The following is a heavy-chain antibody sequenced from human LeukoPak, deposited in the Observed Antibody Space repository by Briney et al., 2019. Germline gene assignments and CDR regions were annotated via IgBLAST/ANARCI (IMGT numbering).Heavy chain of an antibody. D-gene: IGHD3-10*01. J-gene: IGHJ4*02. V-gene: IGHV4-34*01. CDR2: INHSGST. CDR3: AREAMVRGANFDY. CDR1: GVSFSGYP. Sequence: AETLSLTCAVYGVSFSGYPWTWIRQPPGKGLEWIGEINHSGSTNYNPSLKSRVTISVDTSKNQFSLKLSSVTAADTAVYYCAREAMVRGANFDYWGQGTLVTVSS.